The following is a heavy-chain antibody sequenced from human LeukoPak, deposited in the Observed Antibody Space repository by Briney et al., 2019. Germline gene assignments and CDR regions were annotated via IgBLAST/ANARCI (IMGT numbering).Heavy chain of an antibody. CDR2: IWFDGSNK. J-gene: IGHJ3*02. CDR3: ARDGIVGGLDAFDI. D-gene: IGHD1-26*01. Sequence: PGGSLRLSCATSGFTFSNYGMHWVRQAPGKGLEWVALIWFDGSNKDYADSVKGRFTISRDNSENTLYLQMNTLRVEDTAVYYCARDGIVGGLDAFDIWGQGTMVAVSS. CDR1: GFTFSNYG. V-gene: IGHV3-33*01.